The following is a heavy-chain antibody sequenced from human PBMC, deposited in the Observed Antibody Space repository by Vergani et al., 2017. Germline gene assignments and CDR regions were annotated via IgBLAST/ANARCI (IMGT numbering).Heavy chain of an antibody. CDR3: AKVVRGVVDAFDI. CDR1: GYTFTSYA. D-gene: IGHD3-10*01. Sequence: QVQLVQSGAEVKKPGASVKVSCKASGYTFTSYAMHWVRQAPGKRLEWMGWINAGNGNTKYSQKFQGRVTITRDTSASTAYMELSSLRSEDTAVYYCAKVVRGVVDAFDIWGQGTMVTVSS. CDR2: INAGNGNT. V-gene: IGHV1-3*01. J-gene: IGHJ3*02.